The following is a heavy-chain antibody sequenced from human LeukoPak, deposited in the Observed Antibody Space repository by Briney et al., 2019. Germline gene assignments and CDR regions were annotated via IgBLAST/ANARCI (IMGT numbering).Heavy chain of an antibody. CDR3: AKVFPPGTGKNLRFLEWLPLDY. V-gene: IGHV3-30*02. CDR2: IRYDGSNK. D-gene: IGHD3-3*01. Sequence: GGSLRLSCAASGFTFSSYGMHWVRQAPGKGLEWVAFIRYDGSNKYYADSMKGRFTISRDNSKNTLYLQMNSLRAEDTAVYYCAKVFPPGTGKNLRFLEWLPLDYWGQGTLVTVSS. CDR1: GFTFSSYG. J-gene: IGHJ4*02.